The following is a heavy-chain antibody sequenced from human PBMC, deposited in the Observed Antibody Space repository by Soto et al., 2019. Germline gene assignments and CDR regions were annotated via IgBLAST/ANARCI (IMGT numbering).Heavy chain of an antibody. J-gene: IGHJ5*02. CDR2: IYPSDSDT. D-gene: IGHD4-17*01. Sequence: GESLKISCKGSGYSFTNYWIAWVRQMPGKGLEYMGIIYPSDSDTRYSPSFQGQVTISADKSISAAYLQWSSLKASDTAIYYCARHGFYGDYSSNYFDPWGQRTLVTVSS. CDR1: GYSFTNYW. V-gene: IGHV5-51*01. CDR3: ARHGFYGDYSSNYFDP.